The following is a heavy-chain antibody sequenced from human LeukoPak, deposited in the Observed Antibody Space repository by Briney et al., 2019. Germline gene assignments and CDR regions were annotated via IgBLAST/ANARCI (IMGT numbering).Heavy chain of an antibody. CDR3: AKDHVGIAMIVMVLDS. V-gene: IGHV3-23*01. CDR1: GFDCNDFA. J-gene: IGHJ4*02. D-gene: IGHD3-22*01. Sequence: PGGSLRLSCAASGFDCNDFAMTWVHQAPGKELEWVSSMSGSGDTTEYAASVKGRFTISRDNAKKTLYLEMNSLRVEDTAIYYCAKDHVGIAMIVMVLDSWGQGTLVTVSS. CDR2: MSGSGDTT.